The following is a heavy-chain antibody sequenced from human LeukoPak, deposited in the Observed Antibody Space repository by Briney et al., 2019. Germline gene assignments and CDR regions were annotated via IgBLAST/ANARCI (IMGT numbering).Heavy chain of an antibody. CDR2: IYTSGST. Sequence: SETLSLTCTVSGGSISSGSYYWSWIRQPAGKGLEWIGRIYTSGSTNYNPSLKSRVTISVDTSKNQFSLRLSSVTAADTAVYYCARDTGSIAAALDYWGQGTLVTVSS. J-gene: IGHJ4*02. CDR3: ARDTGSIAAALDY. D-gene: IGHD6-13*01. CDR1: GGSISSGSYY. V-gene: IGHV4-61*02.